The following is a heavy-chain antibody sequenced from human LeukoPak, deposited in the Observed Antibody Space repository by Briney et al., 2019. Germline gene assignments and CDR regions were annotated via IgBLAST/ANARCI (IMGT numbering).Heavy chain of an antibody. CDR1: GGSISSYY. J-gene: IGHJ1*01. V-gene: IGHV4-59*01. CDR3: ASLNREYYYDSSGYFQD. Sequence: SETLSLTCTVSGGSISSYYWSWIRQPPGKGLEWIGYIYYSGSTNYNPSLKSRVTISVDTSKNQFSLKLSSVTAADTAVYYCASLNREYYYDSSGYFQDWGQGTLVTVSS. CDR2: IYYSGST. D-gene: IGHD3-22*01.